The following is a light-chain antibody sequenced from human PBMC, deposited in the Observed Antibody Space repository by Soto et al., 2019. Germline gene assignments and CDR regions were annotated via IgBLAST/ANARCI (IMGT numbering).Light chain of an antibody. CDR2: GAS. CDR3: QQSYFTPT. Sequence: DIQMTQSPSSLSASAGDKVTISCRAGQTIGTNLNWYQQRPGKAPKLLIFGASSLQSGVPSRFSGSGSGTDFTLTISGVPHEDFATYYCQQSYFTPTFGQGTKVEFK. J-gene: IGKJ1*01. CDR1: QTIGTN. V-gene: IGKV1-39*01.